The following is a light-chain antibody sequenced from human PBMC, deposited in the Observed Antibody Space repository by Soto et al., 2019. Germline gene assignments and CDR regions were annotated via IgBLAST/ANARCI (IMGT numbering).Light chain of an antibody. CDR2: TND. V-gene: IGLV1-44*01. J-gene: IGLJ1*01. Sequence: QSVLTQPPSASGTPGQRVTISCSGSSSNIGSNTVNWYQQLPGTAPKLLIHTNDQRPSGVPDRFSGSKSGTSASLAISGLQSVDEADYYCQSYDSTLSARYVFGTGTKVTVL. CDR3: QSYDSTLSARYV. CDR1: SSNIGSNT.